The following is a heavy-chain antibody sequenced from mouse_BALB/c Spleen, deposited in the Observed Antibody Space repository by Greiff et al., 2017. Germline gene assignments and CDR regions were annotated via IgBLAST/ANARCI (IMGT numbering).Heavy chain of an antibody. CDR3: AREDGYSAWLAY. V-gene: IGHV5-17*02. Sequence: EVMLVESGGGLVQPGGSRKLSCAASGFTFSSFGMHWVRQAPEKGLEWVAYISSGSSTIYYADTVKGRFTISRDNPKNTLFLQMTSLRSEDTAMYYCAREDGYSAWLAYWGQGTLVTVSA. CDR2: ISSGSSTI. J-gene: IGHJ3*01. CDR1: GFTFSSFG. D-gene: IGHD2-3*01.